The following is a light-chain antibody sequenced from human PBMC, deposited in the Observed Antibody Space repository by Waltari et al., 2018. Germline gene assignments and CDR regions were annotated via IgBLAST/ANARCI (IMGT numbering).Light chain of an antibody. CDR3: QQYGSSPKT. Sequence: EIVLTQSPGTLSLSPGERATLPCRARQSISSSYLAWYQQKPGQAPRLLLYGASSRATGIPDRFSGSGSGTDFTLTISRLEPEDFAVYYCQQYGSSPKTFGQGTKVEIK. CDR1: QSISSSY. V-gene: IGKV3-20*01. CDR2: GAS. J-gene: IGKJ1*01.